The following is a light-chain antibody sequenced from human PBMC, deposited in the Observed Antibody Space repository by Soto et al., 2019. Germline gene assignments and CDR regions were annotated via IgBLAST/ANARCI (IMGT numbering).Light chain of an antibody. J-gene: IGLJ2*01. CDR2: DVS. CDR1: SSDVGDYIY. Sequence: SALTQPRSVSGSPGQSVTLSCTGTSSDVGDYIYVSWYQQHPGKAPKLMIYDVSKRPSGVPDRFSGSKSGNTASLTISGLQAEDEADYYCCSYAGSYTLVFGGGTQLTVL. CDR3: CSYAGSYTLV. V-gene: IGLV2-11*01.